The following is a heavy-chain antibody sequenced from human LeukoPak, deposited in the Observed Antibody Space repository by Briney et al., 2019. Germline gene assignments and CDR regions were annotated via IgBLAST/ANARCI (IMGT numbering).Heavy chain of an antibody. V-gene: IGHV3-23*01. CDR2: IDDSGFNT. Sequence: GGSLRLSCAASGFTFGTYAMTWVRQAPGKGLEWVSAIDDSGFNTYYADSVRGRFTISRDNSKNTLYLQMNSLRAGDTAVYYCARDGVTVTTDYYYYYMDVWGKGTTVTVSS. D-gene: IGHD4-17*01. CDR3: ARDGVTVTTDYYYYYMDV. CDR1: GFTFGTYA. J-gene: IGHJ6*03.